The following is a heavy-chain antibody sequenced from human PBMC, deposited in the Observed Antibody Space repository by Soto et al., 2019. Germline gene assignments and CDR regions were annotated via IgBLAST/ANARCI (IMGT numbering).Heavy chain of an antibody. CDR3: ARSGIPLIEILDY. CDR2: INSDGSST. Sequence: GWSLRLSCAASGFTFSSYWMHWVRQAPGKGLVWVSRINSDGSSTIYADSVKGRFTISRDNARRSLYLQMNSLRAEDTAVYYCARSGIPLIEILDYWGHGTLVTVSS. J-gene: IGHJ4*01. CDR1: GFTFSSYW. D-gene: IGHD1-1*01. V-gene: IGHV3-74*01.